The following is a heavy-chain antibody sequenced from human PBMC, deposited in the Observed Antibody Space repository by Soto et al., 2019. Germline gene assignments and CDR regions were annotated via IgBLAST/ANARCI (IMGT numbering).Heavy chain of an antibody. D-gene: IGHD3-22*01. CDR3: ARKMYYYDSRGEGKGPYYYYGMDV. CDR2: IYWDDDK. J-gene: IGHJ6*02. Sequence: SGPTLVNPTQTLTLTCTFSGFSLSTSGVGVGWIRQPPGKALEWLALIYWDDDKRYSPSLKSRLTITKDTSKNQVVLTMTNMDPVDTATYYCARKMYYYDSRGEGKGPYYYYGMDVWGQGTTVTVSS. V-gene: IGHV2-5*02. CDR1: GFSLSTSGVG.